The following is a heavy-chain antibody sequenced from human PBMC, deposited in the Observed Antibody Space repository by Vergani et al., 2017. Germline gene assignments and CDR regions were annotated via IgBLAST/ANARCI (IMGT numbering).Heavy chain of an antibody. Sequence: QITLKESGPTLVKPTQTLTLTCTFSGFSLSTSGVGVGWIRQPPGTALEWLALIYWDDDKRYSPSLKSRLTITKDTSKNQVVLTMTNMDPVDTATYYCAHSMTTVTTAPGAFDYWGQGTLVTVSS. V-gene: IGHV2-5*02. CDR2: IYWDDDK. CDR1: GFSLSTSGVG. D-gene: IGHD4-17*01. J-gene: IGHJ4*02. CDR3: AHSMTTVTTAPGAFDY.